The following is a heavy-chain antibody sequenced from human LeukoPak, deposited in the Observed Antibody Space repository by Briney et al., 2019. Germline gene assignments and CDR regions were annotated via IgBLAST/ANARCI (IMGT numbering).Heavy chain of an antibody. CDR2: INHGGTTV. D-gene: IGHD3-22*01. CDR3: ARDLYESSFDT. Sequence: GGSLRLSCAVSGFTFGSYSMNWVRQAPGKGLEWVSYINHGGTTVRYADSVKGRFTISRDNAQNSLFLQMDSLRDEDTAVYYCARDLYESSFDTWGQGTLVTVSS. J-gene: IGHJ4*02. CDR1: GFTFGSYS. V-gene: IGHV3-48*02.